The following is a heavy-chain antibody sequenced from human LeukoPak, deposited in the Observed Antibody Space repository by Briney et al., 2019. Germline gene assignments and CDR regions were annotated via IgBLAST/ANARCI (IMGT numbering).Heavy chain of an antibody. CDR3: AKGGGGVLAS. CDR2: ISGSGDNT. D-gene: IGHD3-16*01. J-gene: IGHJ4*02. V-gene: IGHV3-23*01. Sequence: GGSLRLSCAASGFTFSSYAMSWVRQAPGKGLEWVSSISGSGDNTYYADSVKGRFTISRDDSKNTLFLQMNSLKADDTAVYYCAKGGGGVLASWGQGTLVTVSS. CDR1: GFTFSSYA.